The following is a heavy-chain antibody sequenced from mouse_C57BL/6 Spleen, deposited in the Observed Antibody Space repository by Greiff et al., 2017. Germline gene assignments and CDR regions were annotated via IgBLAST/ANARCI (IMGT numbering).Heavy chain of an antibody. CDR1: GYTFTSYW. J-gene: IGHJ2*01. CDR2: IYPSDSET. CDR3: ARRGGNYFDY. V-gene: IGHV1-61*01. Sequence: QVQLQQPGAELVRPGSSVKLSCKASGYTFTSYWMDWVKQRPGQGLEWIGNIYPSDSETHYNQKFKDKATLTVDESSSTAYMQLSSLTSEDSAVYYCARRGGNYFDYWGQGTTLTVSS.